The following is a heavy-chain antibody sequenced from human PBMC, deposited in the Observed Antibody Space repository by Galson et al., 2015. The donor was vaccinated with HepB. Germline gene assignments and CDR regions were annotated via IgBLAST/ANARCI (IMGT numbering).Heavy chain of an antibody. CDR2: INPGNGNT. V-gene: IGHV1-3*01. CDR3: ARGVNYGDFALDY. Sequence: SVKVSCKAPGYTFSTYTIHWVRQAPGQRLEWMGWINPGNGNTRSSQRFQDRVTITGDTSTTTAYMELTSLISEDTAVYFCARGVNYGDFALDYWGQGTLVTVSS. CDR1: GYTFSTYT. J-gene: IGHJ4*02. D-gene: IGHD4-17*01.